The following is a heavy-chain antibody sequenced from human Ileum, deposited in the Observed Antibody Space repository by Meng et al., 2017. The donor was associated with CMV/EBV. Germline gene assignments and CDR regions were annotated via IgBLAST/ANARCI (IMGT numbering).Heavy chain of an antibody. J-gene: IGHJ4*02. Sequence: QAQVQESGPGLVKPSETLSLTCTVSGGAFNDYHWTWIRQSAGKGLEWIGRIASSGTTYLNPSLESRISMSVDKAKNQFSLKLISVTAADTALYFCARGIHDFWSGTYFDYWGQGLLVTVSS. CDR1: GGAFNDYH. D-gene: IGHD3-3*01. V-gene: IGHV4-4*07. CDR2: IASSGTT. CDR3: ARGIHDFWSGTYFDY.